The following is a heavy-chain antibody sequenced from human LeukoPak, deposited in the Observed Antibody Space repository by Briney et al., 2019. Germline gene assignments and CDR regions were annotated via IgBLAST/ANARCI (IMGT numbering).Heavy chain of an antibody. D-gene: IGHD2-8*01. V-gene: IGHV1-46*01. CDR2: INPSGGST. CDR1: GGTFSSYA. Sequence: GASVKVSCKASGGTFSSYAISWVRQAPGQGLEWMGIINPSGGSTSYAQKFQGRVTMTRDTSTSTVYMELSSLRSEDTAVYYCARDCTNGVCYGDYGMDVWGQGTTVTVSS. CDR3: ARDCTNGVCYGDYGMDV. J-gene: IGHJ6*02.